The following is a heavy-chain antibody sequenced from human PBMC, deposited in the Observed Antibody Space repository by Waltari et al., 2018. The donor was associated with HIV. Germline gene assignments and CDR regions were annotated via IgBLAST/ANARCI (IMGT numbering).Heavy chain of an antibody. CDR3: ARAFMIRGTGAFDI. CDR2: ISSRGSTI. J-gene: IGHJ3*02. Sequence: EVQVVESGGGLVQPGGSLRLSCAASGFTFSSYEMNWVRQAPGKVVEWVSYISSRGSTIYFADSVKGRFTMSRDNAKNSLYLRMNSLRAEDTAVYYCARAFMIRGTGAFDIWGQGTMVTVSS. CDR1: GFTFSSYE. V-gene: IGHV3-48*03. D-gene: IGHD3-10*01.